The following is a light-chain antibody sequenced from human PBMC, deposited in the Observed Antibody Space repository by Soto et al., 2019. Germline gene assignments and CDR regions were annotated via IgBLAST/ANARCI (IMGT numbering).Light chain of an antibody. Sequence: GARVTITCRASPDIGNFLAWYQQEPGKAPKRLIYAASSLQSGVPSRFSGSGSGTDFTLTISSLQSEDFATYYCLQHNSYSWTFGQGTKVEIK. V-gene: IGKV1-17*01. CDR2: AAS. J-gene: IGKJ1*01. CDR3: LQHNSYSWT. CDR1: PDIGNF.